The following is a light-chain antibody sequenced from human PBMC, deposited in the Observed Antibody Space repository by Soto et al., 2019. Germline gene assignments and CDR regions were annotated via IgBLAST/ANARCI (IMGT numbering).Light chain of an antibody. CDR3: QQLNTYPET. V-gene: IGKV1-9*01. CDR2: AAS. J-gene: IGKJ1*01. Sequence: EIQLTQSPSFLSASVGDRVTMTFRASQGISSYLAWYQQKPGKAPKLLIYAASTLQSGVPSRFSGSGSGTEFTLTISSLQPEYFATYYCQQLNTYPETFGQGTKVDI. CDR1: QGISSY.